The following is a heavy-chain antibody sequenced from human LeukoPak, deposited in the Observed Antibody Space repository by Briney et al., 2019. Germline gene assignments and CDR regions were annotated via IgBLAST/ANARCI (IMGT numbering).Heavy chain of an antibody. D-gene: IGHD3-10*01. CDR3: ARSLTMVRGVMEGFDY. CDR2: ISDSGGRT. CDR1: GFTFSDYV. V-gene: IGHV3-23*01. Sequence: PGGSLRLSCAASGFTFSDYVMGWVRQAPGKGLEWVSGISDSGGRTKYADSVKGRFTISRDNSKNTVYLQMNSLRAEDTALYHCARSLTMVRGVMEGFDYWGQGTLVTVSS. J-gene: IGHJ4*02.